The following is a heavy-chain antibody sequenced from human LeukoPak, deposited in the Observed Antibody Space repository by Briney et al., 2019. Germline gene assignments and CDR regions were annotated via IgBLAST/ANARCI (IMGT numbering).Heavy chain of an antibody. D-gene: IGHD3-10*01. Sequence: GASVKVSCKASGYTFTSYGISWVRQAPGQALEWIGWISAYNGNTNYAQKLQGRVTMTTDTSTSTAYMELRSLRSDDTAVYYCARVPHYYGSGSSGFDYWGQGTLVTVSS. CDR2: ISAYNGNT. J-gene: IGHJ4*02. V-gene: IGHV1-18*01. CDR1: GYTFTSYG. CDR3: ARVPHYYGSGSSGFDY.